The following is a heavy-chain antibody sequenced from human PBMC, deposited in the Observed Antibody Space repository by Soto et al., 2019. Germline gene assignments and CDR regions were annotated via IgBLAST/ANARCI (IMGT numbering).Heavy chain of an antibody. Sequence: ASVKVSCKASRYTLTSFYMHWMRQAPGQGLEWMGVIDPSAGSTTYAQKFKGRVRMTRDTFTSTVFMELSSLRSEDTAVYYCARSPRPTGTTLYYFDSWGQRTLVTVSS. J-gene: IGHJ4*02. V-gene: IGHV1-46*01. D-gene: IGHD1-1*01. CDR2: IDPSAGST. CDR1: RYTLTSFY. CDR3: ARSPRPTGTTLYYFDS.